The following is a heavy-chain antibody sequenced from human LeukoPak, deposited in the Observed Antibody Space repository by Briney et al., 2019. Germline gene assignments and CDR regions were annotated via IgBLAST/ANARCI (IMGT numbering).Heavy chain of an antibody. CDR1: GFTFSSYG. J-gene: IGHJ4*02. CDR3: STIDY. Sequence: GGTLRLSCAASGFTFSSYGMSWVRQAPGKGLEWVSVIYSTGSTYYADSVKGRFTTSRDNSKNTLYLQMNSLRAEDTAVYYCSTIDYWGQGTLVTVSS. CDR2: IYSTGST. V-gene: IGHV3-66*01.